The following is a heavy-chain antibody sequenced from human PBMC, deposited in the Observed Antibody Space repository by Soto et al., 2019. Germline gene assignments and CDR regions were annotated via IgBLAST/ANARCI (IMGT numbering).Heavy chain of an antibody. V-gene: IGHV3-13*04. Sequence: EVQLVESGGGLLQPGGSLRLSCAASGFTFSRHDMHWVRQGIGEGLEWVAAIGGAGDTYYAGSVKGRFTISRDNAKNSLYLEINRLRGGDTAMYYCARGGDILTGYPYFLDHWGQGTLVTVSS. CDR3: ARGGDILTGYPYFLDH. J-gene: IGHJ4*02. D-gene: IGHD3-9*01. CDR1: GFTFSRHD. CDR2: IGGAGDT.